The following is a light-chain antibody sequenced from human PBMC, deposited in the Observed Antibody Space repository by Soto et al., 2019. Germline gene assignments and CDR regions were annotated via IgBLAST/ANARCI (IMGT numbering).Light chain of an antibody. CDR3: QQRNNWPPGIT. CDR1: QNISVY. Sequence: EVVLTQSPATLSLSPGERATLSCRGSQNISVYLAWYRQKPGQAPRLLIYAASNRATGIPARYSGSGSGTDFTLTISSLEPEDFAVYYCQQRNNWPPGITXGQGTRLEI. V-gene: IGKV3-11*01. CDR2: AAS. J-gene: IGKJ5*01.